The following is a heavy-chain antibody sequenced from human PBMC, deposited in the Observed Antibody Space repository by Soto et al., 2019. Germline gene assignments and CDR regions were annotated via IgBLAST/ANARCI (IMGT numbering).Heavy chain of an antibody. CDR2: TFHSGSP. CDR1: GGAISSSGYH. Sequence: QVHLQESGPGLVKPSQTLSLTCNVYGGAISSSGYHWSWIRKYPGKGREWIWHTFHSGSPNYNPTLQSRLTISVDTSKNQFSLHLISVTAADTAVYFCARGGVVTRHFGSWGQGTLVTVSS. V-gene: IGHV4-31*03. CDR3: ARGGVVTRHFGS. J-gene: IGHJ4*02. D-gene: IGHD3-3*01.